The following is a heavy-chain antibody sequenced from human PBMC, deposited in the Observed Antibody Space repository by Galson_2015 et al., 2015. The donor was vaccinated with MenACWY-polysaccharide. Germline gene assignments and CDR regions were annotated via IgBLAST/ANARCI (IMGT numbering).Heavy chain of an antibody. V-gene: IGHV3-7*01. D-gene: IGHD3-10*01. CDR2: IKQDGSEK. CDR1: GFTFSNFW. J-gene: IGHJ4*02. Sequence: SLRLSCAASGFTFSNFWMSWVRQAPGKELEWVASIKQDGSEKYLVDSVKGRFTISRDNAENSLFLQMNSLRAEDTAVYYCARERWVRGVIFDQWGQGTLVTVSS. CDR3: ARERWVRGVIFDQ.